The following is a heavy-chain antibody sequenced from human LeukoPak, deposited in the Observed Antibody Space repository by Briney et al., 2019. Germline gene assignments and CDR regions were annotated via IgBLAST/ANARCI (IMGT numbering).Heavy chain of an antibody. D-gene: IGHD5-18*01. CDR2: VSASSNI. CDR1: GFTFSSYT. CDR3: ARDGLHTAHFDY. Sequence: QPGGSLRLSCAASGFTFSSYTMNWVRQAPGKGLQWVSTVSASSNIHYSDSVKGRFTISRDNARNSLYLQMNGLRDEDTAVYYCARDGLHTAHFDYWGQGTLVTVSS. V-gene: IGHV3-48*02. J-gene: IGHJ4*02.